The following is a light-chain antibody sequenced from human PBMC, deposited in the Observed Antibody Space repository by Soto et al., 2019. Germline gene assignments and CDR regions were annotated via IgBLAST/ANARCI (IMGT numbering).Light chain of an antibody. V-gene: IGLV2-14*03. CDR2: DVS. CDR1: SSDVGGYNY. CDR3: SSYTTSNTRQIV. J-gene: IGLJ1*01. Sequence: SALTQPASVSGSPGQSITISCTGTSSDVGGYNYVSWYQHHPGKAPKLIIYDVSNRPSGVSIRFSGSKSDNTASLTISGLQPEDEADYHCSSYTTSNTRQIVFGTGTKVTGL.